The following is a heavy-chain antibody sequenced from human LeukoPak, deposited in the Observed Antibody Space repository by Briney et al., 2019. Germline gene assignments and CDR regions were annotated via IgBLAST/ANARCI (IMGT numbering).Heavy chain of an antibody. V-gene: IGHV3-21*01. Sequence: GGSLRLSCAASGFTFSSYSMNWVRQAPGKGLEWVSSISSSSSYIYYADSVKGRFTISRDNAKNSLYLQMNSLRAEDTAVYYCARGIAVAGTRDAFDNWGQGTMVTVSS. J-gene: IGHJ3*02. CDR3: ARGIAVAGTRDAFDN. D-gene: IGHD6-19*01. CDR1: GFTFSSYS. CDR2: ISSSSSYI.